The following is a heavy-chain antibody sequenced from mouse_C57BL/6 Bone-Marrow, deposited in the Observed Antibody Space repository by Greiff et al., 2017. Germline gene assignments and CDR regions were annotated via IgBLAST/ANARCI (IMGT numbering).Heavy chain of an antibody. CDR3: ARGAQAPCPYYAMDY. CDR2: INPSSGYT. V-gene: IGHV1-4*01. J-gene: IGHJ4*01. D-gene: IGHD3-2*02. Sequence: QVQLQQSGAELARPGASVKMSCKASGYTFTSYTMHWVKQRPGQGLEWIGYINPSSGYTKYNQKFKDKATLTADKSSSTAYMQLSSLTSEDSAVYYCARGAQAPCPYYAMDYWGQGTSVTVSS. CDR1: GYTFTSYT.